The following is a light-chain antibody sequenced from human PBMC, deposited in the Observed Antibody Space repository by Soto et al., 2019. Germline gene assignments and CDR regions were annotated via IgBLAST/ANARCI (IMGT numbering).Light chain of an antibody. J-gene: IGKJ5*01. V-gene: IGKV1-39*01. CDR2: AAS. Sequence: TQMTQPPSTLAASVGETVTITCRASQQIGRYFNWFQQKSGQAPKLLMNAASTLRSGVPPRFSASGSGTDFTLTISSLQAEDDATYYCQQGNNGPFNFGPGTRLEN. CDR3: QQGNNGPFN. CDR1: QQIGRY.